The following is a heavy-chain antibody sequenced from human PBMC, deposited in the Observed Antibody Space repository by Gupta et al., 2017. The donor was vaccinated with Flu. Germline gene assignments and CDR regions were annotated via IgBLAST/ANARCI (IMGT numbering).Heavy chain of an antibody. CDR1: GFSLTDHQ. J-gene: IGHJ4*02. D-gene: IGHD5-18*01. Sequence: EVQLVESGGGLVKPGGCLRLSSAISGFSLTDHQLIRVRQAPGKGLEWISSIGNPIDYTYSAASIKCRFTMSRDVAKKSVSLQLSNLRAEDTAVYYCARGAMWIQPHYFDYWGQGTLVTVSS. CDR2: IGNPIDYT. CDR3: ARGAMWIQPHYFDY. V-gene: IGHV3-21*01.